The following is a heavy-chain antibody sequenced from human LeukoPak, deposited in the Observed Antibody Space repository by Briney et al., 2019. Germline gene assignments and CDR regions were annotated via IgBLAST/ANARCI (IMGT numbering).Heavy chain of an antibody. CDR1: GYSISSGYY. Sequence: SETLSLTCTVSGYSISSGYYWGWIRPRPGKGLEWIGNMYYSGSIYYNPSPKSRVTISADTSKNPFSLKLSSVTASDTALYHCARDGCIVGAANPYFDYWGQGTLVTVSS. D-gene: IGHD1-26*01. V-gene: IGHV4-38-2*02. CDR2: MYYSGSI. J-gene: IGHJ4*02. CDR3: ARDGCIVGAANPYFDY.